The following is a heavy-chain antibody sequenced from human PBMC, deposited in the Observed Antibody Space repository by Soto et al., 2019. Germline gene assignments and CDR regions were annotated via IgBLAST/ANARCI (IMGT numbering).Heavy chain of an antibody. Sequence: QVQLVQSGAEVKKSGASVKVSCKASGYTFTGYYMHWVRQAPGQGLEWMGWINPNSGGTNYAQKFQGRVTMTRDTSISTAYMELSRLRSDDTAVYYCARDKARGAGTTTQFDYWGQGTLVTVSS. CDR3: ARDKARGAGTTTQFDY. D-gene: IGHD1-1*01. CDR2: INPNSGGT. V-gene: IGHV1-2*02. J-gene: IGHJ4*02. CDR1: GYTFTGYY.